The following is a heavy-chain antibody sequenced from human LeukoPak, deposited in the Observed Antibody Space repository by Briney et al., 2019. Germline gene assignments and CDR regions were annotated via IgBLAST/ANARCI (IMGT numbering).Heavy chain of an antibody. CDR1: GYTFTSYG. J-gene: IGHJ4*02. CDR3: ARGGNRYSSSRNGYFDY. CDR2: ISAYNGNT. Sequence: ASVKVSCKASGYTFTSYGISWVRQAPGQGLEWMGWISAYNGNTNYAQKLQGRVTMTTDTSTSTAYMELRSLRSDDTAVYYCARGGNRYSSSRNGYFDYWGQGTLVTVSS. D-gene: IGHD6-13*01. V-gene: IGHV1-18*01.